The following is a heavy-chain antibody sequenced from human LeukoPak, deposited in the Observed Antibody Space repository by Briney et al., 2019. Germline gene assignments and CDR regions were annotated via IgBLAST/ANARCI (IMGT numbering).Heavy chain of an antibody. CDR2: ISSSSSTI. CDR3: ARRTRGFWYFDL. Sequence: PGGSLRLSCAASGFTFSSYSMNWVRQAPGKVLEWVSYISSSSSTIYYADSVKGRFTLSRDNAKNSLYLQMNSLRAEDTAVYYCARRTRGFWYFDLWGRGTLVTVSS. D-gene: IGHD3-10*01. CDR1: GFTFSSYS. V-gene: IGHV3-48*04. J-gene: IGHJ2*01.